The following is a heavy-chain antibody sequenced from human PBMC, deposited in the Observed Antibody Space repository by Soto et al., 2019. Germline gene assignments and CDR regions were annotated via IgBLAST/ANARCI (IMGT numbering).Heavy chain of an antibody. CDR1: GYSFTNSW. J-gene: IGHJ6*02. D-gene: IGHD6-6*01. V-gene: IGHV5-51*01. Sequence: GESLKISCKASGYSFTNSWIAWVRLMPGKGLEWMGIMYPGDSDTRYSPSFQGQVTISADKSISTAYLQWSSLKASDTAIYYCARRSIYHYGMDVWGQGTTVTVSS. CDR3: ARRSIYHYGMDV. CDR2: MYPGDSDT.